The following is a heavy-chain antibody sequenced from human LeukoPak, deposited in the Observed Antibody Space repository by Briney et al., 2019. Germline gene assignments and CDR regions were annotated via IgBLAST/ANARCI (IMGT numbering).Heavy chain of an antibody. Sequence: GGSLRLSCAASGFTFSSYAMSWVRQAPGKGLEWVSAISGSGGSTYYADSVKGRFTISRDNSKNTLYLQMNSLRAEDTAVYYCAEDILGNDAFDIWGQGTMVTVSS. V-gene: IGHV3-23*01. CDR1: GFTFSSYA. CDR3: AEDILGNDAFDI. J-gene: IGHJ3*02. D-gene: IGHD7-27*01. CDR2: ISGSGGST.